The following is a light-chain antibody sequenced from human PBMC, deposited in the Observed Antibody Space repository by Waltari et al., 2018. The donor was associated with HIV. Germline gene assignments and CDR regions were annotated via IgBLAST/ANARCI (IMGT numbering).Light chain of an antibody. CDR1: QSVSSN. CDR3: QKYNNWPET. J-gene: IGKJ1*01. CDR2: GAS. Sequence: EKVMTQSPATLSVSPGERATLSCRASQSVSSNLAWYQQRPGQAPRLLTYGASTRATGIPARFSGSGSGTEFTLTISSLQSEDFAVYYCQKYNNWPETFGQGTKVEI. V-gene: IGKV3-15*01.